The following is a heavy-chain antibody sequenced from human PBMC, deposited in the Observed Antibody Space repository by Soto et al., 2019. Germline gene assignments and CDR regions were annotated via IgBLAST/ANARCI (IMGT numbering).Heavy chain of an antibody. CDR1: GGSISSYY. Sequence: SETLSLTCTVSGGSISSYYWSWIRQPPGKGLEWIGYIYYSGSTHYNPSLKSRVTISVDTSKNQFSLKLSSVTAADSAIYYCAKDRRIAAAGTPWFDPWGQGTLVTVSS. J-gene: IGHJ5*02. V-gene: IGHV4-59*01. CDR3: AKDRRIAAAGTPWFDP. D-gene: IGHD6-13*01. CDR2: IYYSGST.